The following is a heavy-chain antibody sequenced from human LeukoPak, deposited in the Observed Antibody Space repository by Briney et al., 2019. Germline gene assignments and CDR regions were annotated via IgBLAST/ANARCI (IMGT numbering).Heavy chain of an antibody. Sequence: SETLSLTCALYGGSFSGYYWSWIRQPPGKGLEWIGEINHSGSTNYNPSPKSRVTISVDTSKNQFSLKLSSVTAADTAVYYCASLSGSYYGVFDYWGQGTLVTVSS. CDR3: ASLSGSYYGVFDY. CDR1: GGSFSGYY. V-gene: IGHV4-34*01. J-gene: IGHJ4*02. D-gene: IGHD1-26*01. CDR2: INHSGST.